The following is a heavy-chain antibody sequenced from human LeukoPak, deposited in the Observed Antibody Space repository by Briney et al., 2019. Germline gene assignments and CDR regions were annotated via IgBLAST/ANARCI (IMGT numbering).Heavy chain of an antibody. CDR1: GFTFSSYA. CDR2: ISSSSSYI. V-gene: IGHV3-21*01. Sequence: GGSLRLSCAASGFTFSSYAMSWVRQAPGKGLEWVSSISSSSSYIYYADSVKGRFTISRDNAKNSLYLQMNSLRAEDTAVYYCARDHSDPYSSSSWPDAFDIWGQGTMVTVSS. J-gene: IGHJ3*02. CDR3: ARDHSDPYSSSSWPDAFDI. D-gene: IGHD6-6*01.